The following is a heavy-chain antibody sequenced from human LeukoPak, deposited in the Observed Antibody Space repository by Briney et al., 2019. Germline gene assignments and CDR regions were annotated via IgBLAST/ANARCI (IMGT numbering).Heavy chain of an antibody. J-gene: IGHJ4*02. CDR2: ISGSGGST. V-gene: IGHV3-23*01. CDR1: GFTFSSYS. CDR3: AKGIYYDSSGYRPYYFDY. Sequence: PGGSLRLSCAASGFTFSSYSMNWVRQAPGKGLEWVSAISGSGGSTYYADSVKGRFTISRDNSKNTLYLQMNSLRAEDTAVYYCAKGIYYDSSGYRPYYFDYWGQGTLVTVSS. D-gene: IGHD3-22*01.